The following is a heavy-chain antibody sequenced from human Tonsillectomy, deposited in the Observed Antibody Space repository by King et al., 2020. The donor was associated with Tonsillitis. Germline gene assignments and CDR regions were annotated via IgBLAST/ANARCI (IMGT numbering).Heavy chain of an antibody. D-gene: IGHD3-22*01. V-gene: IGHV1-46*01. CDR3: ARTYYYDRSGYYFGY. CDR2: INPSGGST. CDR1: GYTFTSYY. Sequence: QLVESGAEVKKPGASLRVSCKGSGYTFTSYYVHWVRQAPGQGLEWWGLINPSGGSTSYTQKFQGRVIMTRDTSTSTAYMGLSSLRSEDTAVYYCARTYYYDRSGYYFGYWGQGTLVTVSS. J-gene: IGHJ4*02.